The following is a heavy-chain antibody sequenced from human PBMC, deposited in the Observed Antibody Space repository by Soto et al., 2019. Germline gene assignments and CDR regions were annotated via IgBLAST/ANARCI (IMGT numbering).Heavy chain of an antibody. J-gene: IGHJ3*02. D-gene: IGHD2-2*01. CDR3: ARPRQSQLLLGAFDI. V-gene: IGHV1-18*01. CDR1: GYTFTSYG. Sequence: GASVKVSCKASGYTFTSYGISWVRQAPGQGLEWMGWISAYNGNTNYAQKLQGRVTMTTDTSTSTAYMELRSLRSDDTAVYYCARPRQSQLLLGAFDIWGQGTMVTVSS. CDR2: ISAYNGNT.